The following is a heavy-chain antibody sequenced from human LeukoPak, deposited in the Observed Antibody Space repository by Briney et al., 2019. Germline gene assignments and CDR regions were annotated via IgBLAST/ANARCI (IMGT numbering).Heavy chain of an antibody. CDR1: GGSISNFY. CDR3: ARASSGWSKGSFDY. J-gene: IGHJ4*02. Sequence: SETLLLTCTVSGGSISNFYWSWIRQSPGQGLEWLGYMYSTGSTNYNPSLKSRITMSVDTSKNQFSLKVNSVTAADTAVYYCARASSGWSKGSFDYWGQGTLVTVSS. V-gene: IGHV4-59*01. D-gene: IGHD6-19*01. CDR2: MYSTGST.